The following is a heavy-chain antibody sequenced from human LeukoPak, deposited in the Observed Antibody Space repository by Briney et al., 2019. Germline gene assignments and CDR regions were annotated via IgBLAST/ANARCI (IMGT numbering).Heavy chain of an antibody. Sequence: PSETLSLTCTVSGGSISSYYWSWIRQPPGKGLEWIGYIYYSGSTNYNPSLKSRVTISVDTSKNQFSLKLSSVTAADTAVYYCARGGYSSGWYSDRGAFDIWGQGTMVTVFS. V-gene: IGHV4-59*01. D-gene: IGHD6-19*01. CDR2: IYYSGST. CDR1: GGSISSYY. CDR3: ARGGYSSGWYSDRGAFDI. J-gene: IGHJ3*02.